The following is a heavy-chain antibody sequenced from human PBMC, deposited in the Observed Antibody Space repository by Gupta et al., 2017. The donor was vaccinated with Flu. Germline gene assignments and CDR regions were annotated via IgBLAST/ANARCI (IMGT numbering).Heavy chain of an antibody. CDR2: ISGSGGST. D-gene: IGHD6-6*01. V-gene: IGHV3-23*01. CDR1: GFTFRSYA. J-gene: IGHJ4*02. CDR3: AKSSSDSSSDY. Sequence: EVQRLESGGGLVQPGGSLRLSWSASGFTFRSYALSWVRQAPGKGLEWVSAISGSGGSTYYADSVKGRFTISRDNSKNTLYLQMNSLRAEDTAVYYCAKSSSDSSSDYWGQGTLVTVSS.